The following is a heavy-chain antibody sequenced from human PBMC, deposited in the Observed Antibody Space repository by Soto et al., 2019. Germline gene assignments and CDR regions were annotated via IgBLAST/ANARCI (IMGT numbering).Heavy chain of an antibody. V-gene: IGHV3-9*01. J-gene: IGHJ6*03. D-gene: IGHD3-10*01. CDR1: GFTFDDYA. Sequence: EVQLVESGGGLVQPGRSLRLSCAASGFTFDDYAMHWVRQAPGKGLEWVSGISWNSGSIGYADSVKGRFTISRDNAKNSLYLQMNSLRAEDTALYYCAKDGSYYYMDVWGKGTTVTVSS. CDR2: ISWNSGSI. CDR3: AKDGSYYYMDV.